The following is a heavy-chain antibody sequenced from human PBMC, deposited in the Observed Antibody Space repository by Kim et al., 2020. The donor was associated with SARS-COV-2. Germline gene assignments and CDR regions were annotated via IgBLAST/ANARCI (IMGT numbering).Heavy chain of an antibody. CDR3: ARDGFKPNAYYYGMDV. CDR1: AFTVSSNY. CDR2: IYDDGTI. V-gene: IGHV3-53*01. Sequence: GGSLRLSCAASAFTVSSNYMSWVRQAPGKGLEWVSIIYDDGTIYYSGSVRGRFTVSRDNSKDMLYLQLNGLRAEDTAVYYCARDGFKPNAYYYGMDVWG. J-gene: IGHJ6*02. D-gene: IGHD1-1*01.